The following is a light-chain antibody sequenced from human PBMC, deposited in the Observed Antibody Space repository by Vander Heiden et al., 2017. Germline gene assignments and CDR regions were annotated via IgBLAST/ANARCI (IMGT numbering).Light chain of an antibody. Sequence: QAVVTEEPSRTVCPRGTVARPFVSRAGAITRVHYPFWLQHKPGQAPRTLMYDTSPKRSWTPARFSGSLLGGKAALTLSGAQPEDEAEYYCLLSFSGARNVVFGGGTKLTVL. J-gene: IGLJ2*01. CDR1: AGAITRVHY. CDR2: DTS. CDR3: LLSFSGARNVV. V-gene: IGLV7-46*01.